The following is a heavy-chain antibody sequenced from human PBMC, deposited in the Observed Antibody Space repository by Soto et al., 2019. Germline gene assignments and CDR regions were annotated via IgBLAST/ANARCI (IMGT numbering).Heavy chain of an antibody. CDR1: GFTFSSYG. D-gene: IGHD5-12*01. Sequence: GGSLRLSCAASGFTFSSYGMHWVRQTPGKGLEWLALISYDGTNTDYADSVKGRITVSRDNSKETLSLQMNRLRIEDTAVYYCAKDRISGYEYSFSYFYGMGVWGQGTTVTVSS. J-gene: IGHJ6*02. V-gene: IGHV3-30*18. CDR2: ISYDGTNT. CDR3: AKDRISGYEYSFSYFYGMGV.